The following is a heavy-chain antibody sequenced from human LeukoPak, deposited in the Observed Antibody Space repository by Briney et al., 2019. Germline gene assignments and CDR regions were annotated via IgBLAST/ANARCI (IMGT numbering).Heavy chain of an antibody. CDR3: ARARMVYAFYYYYYMDV. CDR2: INHSGST. J-gene: IGHJ6*03. Sequence: SETLSLTCAVYGGSFSCYYWSWIRQPPGKGPEWIGEINHSGSTNYNPSLKSRVTISVDTSKNQFSLKLSSVTAADTAVYYCARARMVYAFYYYYYMDVWGKGTTVTVSS. D-gene: IGHD2-8*01. CDR1: GGSFSCYY. V-gene: IGHV4-34*01.